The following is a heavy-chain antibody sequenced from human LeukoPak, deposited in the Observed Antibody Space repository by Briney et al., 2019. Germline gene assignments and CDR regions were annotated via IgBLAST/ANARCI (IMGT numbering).Heavy chain of an antibody. CDR1: GYRFTSYW. Sequence: GESLKISCKGSGYRFTSYWIGWVRQMPGKGLEWMGIIYPGDSDTRYSPSFQGQVTISADKSINTAYLQWSSLKVSDTAMYYCARVSGRYYDFWSGYYPFYWGQGTLVTVSS. CDR2: IYPGDSDT. D-gene: IGHD3-3*01. J-gene: IGHJ4*02. CDR3: ARVSGRYYDFWSGYYPFY. V-gene: IGHV5-51*01.